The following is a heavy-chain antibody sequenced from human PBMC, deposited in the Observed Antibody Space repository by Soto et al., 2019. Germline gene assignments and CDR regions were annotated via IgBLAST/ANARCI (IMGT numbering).Heavy chain of an antibody. CDR3: AKVLFGELLSYFDY. D-gene: IGHD1-26*01. J-gene: IGHJ4*02. Sequence: GGSLRLSCAASGFTFSSYAMSWVRQDPGKGLEWVSAISGSGGSTYYADSVKGRFTISRDNSKNTLYLQMNSLRAEDTAVYYCAKVLFGELLSYFDYWGQGTLVTVSS. CDR1: GFTFSSYA. CDR2: ISGSGGST. V-gene: IGHV3-23*01.